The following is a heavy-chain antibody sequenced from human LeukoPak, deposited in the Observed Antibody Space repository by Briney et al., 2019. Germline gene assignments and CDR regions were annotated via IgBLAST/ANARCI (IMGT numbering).Heavy chain of an antibody. CDR1: GGSISSSSYY. V-gene: IGHV4-61*01. Sequence: SETLSLTCTVSGGSISSSSYYWSWIRQPPGKGLEWIGYIYYSGSTNYNPSLKSRVTISVGTSKNQFSLKLSSVTAADTAVYYCARDDGGFWGQGTLVTVSS. CDR3: ARDDGGF. CDR2: IYYSGST. J-gene: IGHJ4*02. D-gene: IGHD3-10*01.